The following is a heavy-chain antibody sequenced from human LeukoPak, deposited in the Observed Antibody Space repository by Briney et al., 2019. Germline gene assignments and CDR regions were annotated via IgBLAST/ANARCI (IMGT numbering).Heavy chain of an antibody. CDR3: ARTSFSSSWYDWFDP. CDR1: GYTFTSYG. CDR2: INTNTGNP. V-gene: IGHV7-4-1*02. D-gene: IGHD6-13*01. J-gene: IGHJ5*02. Sequence: ASVKVSCKASGYTFTSYGISWVRQAPGQGLEWMGWINTNTGNPTYAQGFTGRFVFSLDTSVSTAYLQISSLKAEDTAVYYCARTSFSSSWYDWFDPWGQGTLVTVSS.